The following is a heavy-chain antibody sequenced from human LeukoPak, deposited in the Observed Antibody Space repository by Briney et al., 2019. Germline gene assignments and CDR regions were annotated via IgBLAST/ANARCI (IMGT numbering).Heavy chain of an antibody. D-gene: IGHD6-6*01. CDR3: ARLSPGQLDQTLFDY. V-gene: IGHV4-59*12. Sequence: SETLSLTCTVSGASISGWYWSWIRQPPGKGLGWIGYVYGSGYTNYNPSLKSRVTMSIDTSKNHFSLKLTSVTAADTAVYYCARLSPGQLDQTLFDYWGQGTLVTVSS. CDR1: GASISGWY. J-gene: IGHJ4*02. CDR2: VYGSGYT.